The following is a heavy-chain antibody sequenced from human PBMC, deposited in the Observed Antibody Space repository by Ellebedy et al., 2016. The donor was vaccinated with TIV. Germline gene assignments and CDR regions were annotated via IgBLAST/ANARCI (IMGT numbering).Heavy chain of an antibody. V-gene: IGHV3-74*01. D-gene: IGHD3-22*01. CDR3: ARDQTNYHSGTSGFN. Sequence: GESLKISCADSGFTFSTYRMHWVRQAPGKGLVWVSRIDGDGTNTAYADSVKGRFSISRDNAENTLYLHMNSLGAEDTAVYYCARDQTNYHSGTSGFNWGQGTLVTVSS. J-gene: IGHJ4*02. CDR1: GFTFSTYR. CDR2: IDGDGTNT.